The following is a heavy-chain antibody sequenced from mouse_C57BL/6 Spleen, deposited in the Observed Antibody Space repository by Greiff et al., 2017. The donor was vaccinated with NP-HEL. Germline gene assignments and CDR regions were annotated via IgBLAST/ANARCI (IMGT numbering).Heavy chain of an antibody. CDR2: ISSGSSTI. CDR1: GFTFSDYG. CDR3: GGGYYYGSSYVPFAY. Sequence: EVHLVESGGGLVKPGGSLKLSCAASGFTFSDYGMHWVRQAPEKGLEWVAYISSGSSTIYYADTVKGRFTISRDNAKNTLFLQMTSLRSEDTAMYYCGGGYYYGSSYVPFAYWGQGTLVTVSA. V-gene: IGHV5-17*01. J-gene: IGHJ3*01. D-gene: IGHD1-1*01.